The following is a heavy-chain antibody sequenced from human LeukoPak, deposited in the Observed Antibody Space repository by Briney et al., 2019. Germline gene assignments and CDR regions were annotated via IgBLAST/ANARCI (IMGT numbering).Heavy chain of an antibody. CDR1: GFTFSTYA. V-gene: IGHV3-30*14. J-gene: IGHJ4*02. CDR2: LSDDGRHN. CDR3: ARNFREQLTPHFDY. Sequence: PGGSLRLSCAASGFTFSTYAMNWVRQAPGKGLEWVAVLSDDGRHNYYADSVKGRFTISRDNSKSTLYLQMNSLRAEDTAVYYCARNFREQLTPHFDYWGQGTLVTVSS. D-gene: IGHD6-13*01.